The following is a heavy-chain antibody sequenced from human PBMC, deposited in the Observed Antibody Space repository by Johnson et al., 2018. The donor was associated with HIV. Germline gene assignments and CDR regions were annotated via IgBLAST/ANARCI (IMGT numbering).Heavy chain of an antibody. V-gene: IGHV3-30*04. Sequence: QVQLVESGGGLVQPGGSLRLSCAASGFTFRSYAMHWVRQAPAKGLEWVAVISYDGSEKLFADSVKGRFTISRDSSKNTLYLQMNSLRAEDTAVYYCAREATDAYVGLVGATTLGIQPAAFDIWGQGTMVTVSS. CDR2: ISYDGSEK. CDR1: GFTFRSYA. CDR3: AREATDAYVGLVGATTLGIQPAAFDI. J-gene: IGHJ3*02. D-gene: IGHD1-26*01.